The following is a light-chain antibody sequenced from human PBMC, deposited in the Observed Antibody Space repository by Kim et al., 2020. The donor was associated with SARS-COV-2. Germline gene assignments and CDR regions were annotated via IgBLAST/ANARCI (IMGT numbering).Light chain of an antibody. CDR1: QGISNF. CDR3: QKYNSVPQP. J-gene: IGKJ1*01. V-gene: IGKV1-27*01. Sequence: DIQMTQSPSSLSASVGDRITITCRASQGISNFLACYQQKPGKVPKLLIDAASTLQSGVPSRFSGSGSGTDFTLTISSLQPEDVATYYCQKYNSVPQPFGQGTKVDIK. CDR2: AAS.